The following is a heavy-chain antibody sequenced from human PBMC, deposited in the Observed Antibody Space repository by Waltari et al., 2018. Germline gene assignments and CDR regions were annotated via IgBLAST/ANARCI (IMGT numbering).Heavy chain of an antibody. Sequence: QVQLQESGPGLVKPSETLSLTCTVSGGSISSYYWSWIRQPPGKGLEWIGYIYYSGSTNYNPSLKSRVTISVDTSKNQFALKLSSVTAADTAVYYCARGGGMDYYDSSYQPGYWYFDLWGRGTLVTVSS. J-gene: IGHJ2*01. CDR2: IYYSGST. D-gene: IGHD3-22*01. CDR3: ARGGGMDYYDSSYQPGYWYFDL. V-gene: IGHV4-59*01. CDR1: GGSISSYY.